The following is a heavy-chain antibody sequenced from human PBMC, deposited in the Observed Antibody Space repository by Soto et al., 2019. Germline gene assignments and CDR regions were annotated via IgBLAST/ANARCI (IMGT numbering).Heavy chain of an antibody. Sequence: EVQLVESGGGSVKPGGSLRLSCAASGLTFSNVWMTWVRQAPGKGLEWVGRIKSKSDGETADVAAPVKARFTISRDDSKNTVFLEMNSLKIEDTALYYCAITAMINRDSSTSFDYWGRGTQVTVSS. CDR3: AITAMINRDSSTSFDY. V-gene: IGHV3-15*01. D-gene: IGHD5-18*01. CDR2: IKSKSDGETA. J-gene: IGHJ4*02. CDR1: GLTFSNVW.